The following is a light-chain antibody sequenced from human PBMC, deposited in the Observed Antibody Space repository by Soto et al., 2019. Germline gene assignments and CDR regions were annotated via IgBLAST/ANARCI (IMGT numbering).Light chain of an antibody. Sequence: EIVLTQSPATLSLSTGERATLSCRASQSVSSYLAWYQQKPGQAPRLLIYDASNRATGIPARFSGSGSGTDFTLTISSLEPEDFAVYYCQQRSNWPRGTFGGGTKVAIK. CDR1: QSVSSY. CDR2: DAS. V-gene: IGKV3-11*01. J-gene: IGKJ4*01. CDR3: QQRSNWPRGT.